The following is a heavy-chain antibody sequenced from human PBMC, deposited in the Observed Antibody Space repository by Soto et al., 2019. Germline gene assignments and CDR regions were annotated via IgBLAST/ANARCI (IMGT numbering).Heavy chain of an antibody. D-gene: IGHD5-12*01. CDR3: ARGRDRVFDY. CDR2: IYHSEST. V-gene: IGHV4-30-2*01. CDR1: GGSISNGGYS. J-gene: IGHJ4*02. Sequence: QLQLQESGSGLVKPSQTLSLTCAVSGGSISNGGYSWSWIRQPPGKGLEWIGDIYHSESTSYNPSLKSGVTISVDRYKNQLSLQLSSVTAADTAVYYCARGRDRVFDYWGQGTLVTDSS.